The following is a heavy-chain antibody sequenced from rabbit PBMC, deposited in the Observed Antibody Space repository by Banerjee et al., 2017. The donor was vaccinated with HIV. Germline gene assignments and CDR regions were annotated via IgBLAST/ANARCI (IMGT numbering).Heavy chain of an antibody. CDR3: ARDLAGVIGWNFNL. CDR1: GFDFSSYW. CDR2: IGAGSSGTT. V-gene: IGHV1S45*01. D-gene: IGHD4-1*01. J-gene: IGHJ4*01. Sequence: QSLLEESGGGLVKPEGSLTLTCTASGFDFSSYWMWWVRQAPGKGLEWIACIGAGSSGTTYYASWAKGRFTISKTSSTTVTLQMTSLTAADTASYFCARDLAGVIGWNFNLWGQGTLVTVS.